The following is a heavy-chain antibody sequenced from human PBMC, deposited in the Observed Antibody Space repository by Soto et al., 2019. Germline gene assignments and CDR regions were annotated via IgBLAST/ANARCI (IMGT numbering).Heavy chain of an antibody. CDR2: IYWNGST. CDR3: ARAYGEFGGWFDP. Sequence: SETLSLTCTVSGGPISSYYWSWIRQPPGKGLGWIGYIYWNGSTNYNPSLKSRVSMSIHTSREQFSLRLNSVTAADTAFYYCARAYGEFGGWFDPWGRGTLVTVSA. J-gene: IGHJ5*02. V-gene: IGHV4-59*01. CDR1: GGPISSYY. D-gene: IGHD4-17*01.